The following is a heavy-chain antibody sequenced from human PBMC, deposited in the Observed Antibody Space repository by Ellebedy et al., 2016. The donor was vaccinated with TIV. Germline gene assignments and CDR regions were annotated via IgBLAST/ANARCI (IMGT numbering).Heavy chain of an antibody. CDR1: GYTFTSYY. CDR3: ARGRGYFHQGLNFDL. CDR2: INPSGGST. J-gene: IGHJ4*02. V-gene: IGHV1-46*01. Sequence: AASVKVSRKASGYTFTSYYMHWVRQAPGQGLEWMGIINPSGGSTSYAQKFQGRVTMTRDTSTSTVYMELSSLRSEDTAVYYCARGRGYFHQGLNFDLWGQGTLVTVSS. D-gene: IGHD6-25*01.